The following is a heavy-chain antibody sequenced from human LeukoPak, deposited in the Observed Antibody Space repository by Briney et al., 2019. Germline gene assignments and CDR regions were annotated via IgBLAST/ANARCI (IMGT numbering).Heavy chain of an antibody. Sequence: GRSLRLSCAASGLTFSSYAMHWVRQAPGKGLEWVAVISYDRSNKYYADSVKGRFTISGDKSKNTLYLQMNSLRPEDTAFYYCARGPGPIAGAKNPFDIWGQGTMVTVSS. CDR3: ARGPGPIAGAKNPFDI. V-gene: IGHV3-30*01. J-gene: IGHJ3*02. CDR2: ISYDRSNK. D-gene: IGHD1-26*01. CDR1: GLTFSSYA.